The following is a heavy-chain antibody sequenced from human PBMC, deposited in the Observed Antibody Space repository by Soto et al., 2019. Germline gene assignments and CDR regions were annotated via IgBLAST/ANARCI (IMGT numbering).Heavy chain of an antibody. CDR3: ARGHIFRLVWVPLDS. D-gene: IGHD3-9*01. J-gene: IGHJ4*02. V-gene: IGHV4-38-2*01. CDR2: ISHSGRA. Sequence: SETLALTCGVSGFSIQTFYFWCWIRQPPGKGLEWMGLISHSGRAISHPSFASRATISLDTSNNACSLTIKSVTAVDTTGYYCARGHIFRLVWVPLDSWGQGSLVTVS. CDR1: GFSIQTFYF.